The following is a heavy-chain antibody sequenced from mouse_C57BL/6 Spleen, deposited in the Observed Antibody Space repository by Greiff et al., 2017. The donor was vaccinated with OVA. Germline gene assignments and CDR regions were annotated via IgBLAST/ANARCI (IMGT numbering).Heavy chain of an antibody. CDR2: IYPRSGNT. CDR3: ARRGYDPYAMDY. J-gene: IGHJ4*01. D-gene: IGHD2-3*01. Sequence: VQLQQSGAELARPGASVKLSCKASGYTFTSYGISWVKQRTGQGLEWIGEIYPRSGNTYYNEKFKGKATLTADKSSSTAHMELRSLTSEDSAVYFCARRGYDPYAMDYWGQGTSVTVSS. CDR1: GYTFTSYG. V-gene: IGHV1-81*01.